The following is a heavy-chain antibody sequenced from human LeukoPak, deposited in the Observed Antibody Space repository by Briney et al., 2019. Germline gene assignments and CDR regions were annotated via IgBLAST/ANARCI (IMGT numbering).Heavy chain of an antibody. CDR1: GGSISSGGYY. J-gene: IGHJ4*02. CDR3: ARALPFGGVNFDY. D-gene: IGHD3-16*01. CDR2: IYYSGST. V-gene: IGHV4-31*03. Sequence: PSETLSLTCTVSGGSISSGGYYWSWIRQHPGKGLEWIGYIYYSGSTYYNPSLKSRVTISVDTSKNQFSLKLSSVTAADTAVYYCARALPFGGVNFDYWGQGTLVTVSS.